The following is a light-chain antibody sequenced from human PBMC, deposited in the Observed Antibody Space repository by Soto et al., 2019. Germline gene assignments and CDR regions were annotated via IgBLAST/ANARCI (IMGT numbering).Light chain of an antibody. CDR3: QQYNNWPWT. Sequence: EIVMTQSPATLSVSPGERATLSCRASQRVSSNLAWYQQKPGQAPRLLIYRASTRATSIPARFSGSGSGTEFTLTISGLQSEDFAAYYCQQYNNWPWTFGQGTKVEFK. V-gene: IGKV3-15*01. CDR1: QRVSSN. CDR2: RAS. J-gene: IGKJ1*01.